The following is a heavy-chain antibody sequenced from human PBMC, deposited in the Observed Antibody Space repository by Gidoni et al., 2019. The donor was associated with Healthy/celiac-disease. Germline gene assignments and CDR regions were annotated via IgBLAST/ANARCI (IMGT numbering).Heavy chain of an antibody. CDR1: GGPFSSYA. CDR3: ARDDYGGNSAAFDI. J-gene: IGHJ3*02. V-gene: IGHV1-69*04. Sequence: QVQLVQSGAEEKKPGSSVQVSCKASGGPFSSYAISWVRQAPGQGLEWLGRIIPILGIATYAQKFQCRVTITADKSTSTAYMDLSSLRSDDTAVYYCARDDYGGNSAAFDIWGQGTMVTVSS. D-gene: IGHD4-17*01. CDR2: IIPILGIA.